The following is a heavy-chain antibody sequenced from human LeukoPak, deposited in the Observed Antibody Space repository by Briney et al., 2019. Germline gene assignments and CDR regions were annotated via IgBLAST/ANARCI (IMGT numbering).Heavy chain of an antibody. CDR3: ANDYVWGSYRYLIFDY. D-gene: IGHD3-16*02. Sequence: GSLRLSCAASGFTFSSYAMSWVRQAPGKGLEWVSGISASGHSTYYADSVKGRFTISRDNSKNTLYLQMNSLRAEDTAVYYCANDYVWGSYRYLIFDYWGQGTLVTVSS. CDR1: GFTFSSYA. CDR2: ISASGHST. J-gene: IGHJ4*02. V-gene: IGHV3-23*01.